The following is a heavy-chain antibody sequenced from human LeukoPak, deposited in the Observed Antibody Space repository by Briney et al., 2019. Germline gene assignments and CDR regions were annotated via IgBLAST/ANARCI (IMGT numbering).Heavy chain of an antibody. J-gene: IGHJ4*02. CDR2: ISSNGGRT. D-gene: IGHD6-19*01. Sequence: PGGSLRLSCAASRFTSSSYAMHWVRQATGKGLEYVSAISSNGGRTYYANSVKGRFTLSRDNSKNTLYLQMGSLRAEDMAVYYCARGVLARGSSGWYFDYWGQGTLVTVSS. CDR1: RFTSSSYA. CDR3: ARGVLARGSSGWYFDY. V-gene: IGHV3-64*01.